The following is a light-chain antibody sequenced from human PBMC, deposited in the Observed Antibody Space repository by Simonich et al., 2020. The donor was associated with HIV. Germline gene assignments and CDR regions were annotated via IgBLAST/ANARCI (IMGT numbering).Light chain of an antibody. Sequence: EIVMTQSPATLSVSPGERATLSCRASQNINSNLAWYQQKPGQPPNLLIYWASTRESGVPDRFSASGSGTDFTLTISSLQAEDVAVYYCQQYYSTPPTFGQGTKVEIK. CDR2: WAS. J-gene: IGKJ1*01. V-gene: IGKV4-1*01. CDR3: QQYYSTPPT. CDR1: QNINSN.